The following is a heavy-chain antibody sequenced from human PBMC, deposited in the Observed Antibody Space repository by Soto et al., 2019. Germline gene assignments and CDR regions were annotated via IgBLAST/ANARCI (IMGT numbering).Heavy chain of an antibody. CDR3: AKDHSSGWYPPFDYHYYGMDV. CDR1: GFTFSSYG. V-gene: IGHV3-30*18. D-gene: IGHD6-19*01. J-gene: IGHJ6*02. CDR2: ISYDGSNK. Sequence: GGSLRLSCAASGFTFSSYGMHWVRQAPGKGLEWVAVISYDGSNKYYADSVKGRFTISRDNSKNTLYLQMNSLRAEDTAVYYCAKDHSSGWYPPFDYHYYGMDVWGQGTTVTVSS.